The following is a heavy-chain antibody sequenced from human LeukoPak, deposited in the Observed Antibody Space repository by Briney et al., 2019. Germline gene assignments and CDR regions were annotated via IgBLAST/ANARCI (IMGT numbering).Heavy chain of an antibody. J-gene: IGHJ4*02. CDR2: IRSDGSDT. V-gene: IGHV3-30*02. CDR1: TLTFSSFG. D-gene: IGHD1-1*01. Sequence: PGGSLRLSCAASTLTFSSFGVHWVRQAPGKGLEWVTFIRSDGSDTYYADSVKGRFTISRDNSMNTLYLQMNSLRPEDTAVYYRAKDKGVRYFDYWGQGTLVTVSS. CDR3: AKDKGVRYFDY.